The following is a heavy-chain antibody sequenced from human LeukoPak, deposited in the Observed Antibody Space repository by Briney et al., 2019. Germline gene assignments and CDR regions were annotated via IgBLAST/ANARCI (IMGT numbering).Heavy chain of an antibody. J-gene: IGHJ2*01. CDR2: ISSSSSTI. D-gene: IGHD4-17*01. V-gene: IGHV3-48*04. CDR1: GFTFSSYS. Sequence: GGSLRLSCAASGFTFSSYSMNWVRQAPGKGLEWVSYISSSSSTIYYADSVKGRFTISRDNAKNSLYLQMSSLRAEDTAVYYCARDRVTTSSSWYLDLWGRGTLVTVSS. CDR3: ARDRVTTSSSWYLDL.